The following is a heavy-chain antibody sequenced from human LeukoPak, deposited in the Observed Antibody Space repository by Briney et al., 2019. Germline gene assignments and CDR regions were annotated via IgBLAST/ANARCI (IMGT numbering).Heavy chain of an antibody. V-gene: IGHV3-30*02. Sequence: GGSLRLSCAASGFTFSTFGMNWVRQAPDKGLEWVAFIQYDDSIEYYADSVKGRFTISRDNSKSTLYLQMNSLRGGDTAVYYCAKDQGVVGSYDYWGHGTLVTVSS. CDR1: GFTFSTFG. J-gene: IGHJ4*01. D-gene: IGHD3-10*01. CDR2: IQYDDSIE. CDR3: AKDQGVVGSYDY.